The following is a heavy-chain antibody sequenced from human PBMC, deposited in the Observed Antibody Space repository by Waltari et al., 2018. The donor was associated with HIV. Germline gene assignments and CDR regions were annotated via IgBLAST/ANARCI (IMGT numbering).Heavy chain of an antibody. CDR2: IKEDGSEK. V-gene: IGHV3-7*01. CDR3: ARDASYFDFWSGGYYYYGLDV. CDR1: GFKFSSFW. D-gene: IGHD3-3*01. Sequence: EVQLVESGGDLVQPGESLRLSCAASGFKFSSFWMKWVRQAPGKRMEWVANIKEDGSEKYYVDSVKCRFTISRDKVKSSLYLQMNSVLAEDTAVYYCARDASYFDFWSGGYYYYGLDVWGQGTTVTVSS. J-gene: IGHJ6*02.